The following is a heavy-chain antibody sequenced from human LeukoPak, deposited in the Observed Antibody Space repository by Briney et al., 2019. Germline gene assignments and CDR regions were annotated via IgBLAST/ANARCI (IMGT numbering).Heavy chain of an antibody. CDR1: GYSISSGYY. CDR2: IYHSGST. V-gene: IGHV4-38-2*02. CDR3: ARGDGYNWRYFDY. Sequence: PSETLSLTCTVSGYSISSGYYWGWIRQPPGKGLEWIGSIYHSGSTYYNPSLKSRVTISVDTSKNQFSLKLSSVTAADTAVYYCARGDGYNWRYFDYWGQGTLVTVSS. J-gene: IGHJ4*02. D-gene: IGHD5-24*01.